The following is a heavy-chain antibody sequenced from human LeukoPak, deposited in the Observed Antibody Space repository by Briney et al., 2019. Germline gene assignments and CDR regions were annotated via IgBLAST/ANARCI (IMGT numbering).Heavy chain of an antibody. D-gene: IGHD6-13*01. J-gene: IGHJ5*02. Sequence: GGSLRLSCAASGFTFSNCAMSWVRQAPGKGLEWVSAISNSGGSTYYADSVKGRFAISRDDSKNTLWLRMSSLRADVTAVYYCTRQDPSSSGWYPWGQGTLVTASS. V-gene: IGHV3-23*01. CDR3: TRQDPSSSGWYP. CDR1: GFTFSNCA. CDR2: ISNSGGST.